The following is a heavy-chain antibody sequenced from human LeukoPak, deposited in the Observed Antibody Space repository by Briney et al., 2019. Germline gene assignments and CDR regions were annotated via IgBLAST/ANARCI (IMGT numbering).Heavy chain of an antibody. CDR1: GFIFDDYA. V-gene: IGHV3-9*03. CDR3: AKDVGGPLADAFDI. D-gene: IGHD2-15*01. J-gene: IGHJ3*02. Sequence: GGSLRLSCAASGFIFDDYAMHWVREAPGKGLEWVSGISWDSSSVAYADSVKGRFTISRDNAKNSLYLQMNSLRAEDMALYYCAKDVGGPLADAFDIWGQGTMVTVSS. CDR2: ISWDSSSV.